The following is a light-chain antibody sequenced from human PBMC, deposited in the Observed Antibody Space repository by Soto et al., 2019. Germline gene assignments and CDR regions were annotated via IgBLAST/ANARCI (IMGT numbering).Light chain of an antibody. CDR2: GAY. Sequence: EIVLTQSPGTLSLSPGERATLSCRASQSVSSSYLAWYQQKPGQAPRLLIYGAYSRANGIPDRFSGSGSGTDFTSTIRRLEPEDFEVYYCQQYGISPRTFGQGTKLEIK. V-gene: IGKV3-20*01. CDR3: QQYGISPRT. J-gene: IGKJ2*01. CDR1: QSVSSSY.